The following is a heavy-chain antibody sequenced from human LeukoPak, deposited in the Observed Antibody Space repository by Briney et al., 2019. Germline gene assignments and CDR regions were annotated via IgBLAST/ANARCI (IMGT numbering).Heavy chain of an antibody. D-gene: IGHD6-13*01. Sequence: GGSLRLSCAASGFTFSSYDMHWVRQATGKGLEWVSAIDTAGDTYYPGSVKGRFTISRENAKNSLYLQMNSLRTGDTAMYYCASIGAGYWGQGTLVTVSS. J-gene: IGHJ4*02. CDR2: IDTAGDT. CDR3: ASIGAGY. CDR1: GFTFSSYD. V-gene: IGHV3-13*01.